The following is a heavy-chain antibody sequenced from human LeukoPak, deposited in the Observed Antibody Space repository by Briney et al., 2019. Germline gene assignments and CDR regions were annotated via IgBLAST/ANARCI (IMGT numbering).Heavy chain of an antibody. V-gene: IGHV3-23*01. CDR1: GFIFDDYA. Sequence: GRSLRLSCAASGFIFDDYAMSWVRQAPGKGLEWVSAISGSGGSTYYADSVKGRFTISRDNSKNTLYLQMNSLRAEDTAVYYCAKDRGSGWYYWGQGTLVTVSS. CDR2: ISGSGGST. J-gene: IGHJ4*02. CDR3: AKDRGSGWYY. D-gene: IGHD6-19*01.